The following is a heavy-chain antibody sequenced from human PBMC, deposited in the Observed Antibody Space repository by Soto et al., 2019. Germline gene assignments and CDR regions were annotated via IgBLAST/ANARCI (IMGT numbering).Heavy chain of an antibody. Sequence: QVQLVQSGAEVKKPGASVMLSCRASGYSFTSYYMHWVRQAPGQGLEWLGIINPSGGTTSNAQKCQGRVTMTRDTSTTTVYMELSSLRSEDTAVYYCARAYGGSCIDYWGQGTLVTVSS. D-gene: IGHD2-15*01. CDR3: ARAYGGSCIDY. V-gene: IGHV1-46*01. J-gene: IGHJ4*02. CDR1: GYSFTSYY. CDR2: INPSGGTT.